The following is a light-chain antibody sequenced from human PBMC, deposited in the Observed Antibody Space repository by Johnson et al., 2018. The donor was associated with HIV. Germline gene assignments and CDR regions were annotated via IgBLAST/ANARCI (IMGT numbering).Light chain of an antibody. V-gene: IGLV1-51*01. Sequence: QSVLTQPPSVSAAPGQKVTISCSGSSSNIGSHYVSWYQQVPGTAPRLVIYDTIKRHSGIPDRFSGSKSGTSATLGITGLQTGDEADYYRGTWDSSLRTGFLGTGTKVTVL. J-gene: IGLJ1*01. CDR1: SSNIGSHY. CDR2: DTI. CDR3: GTWDSSLRTGF.